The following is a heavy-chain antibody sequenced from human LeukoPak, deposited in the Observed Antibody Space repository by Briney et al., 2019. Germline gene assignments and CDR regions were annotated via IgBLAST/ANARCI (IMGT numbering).Heavy chain of an antibody. J-gene: IGHJ4*02. D-gene: IGHD2-15*01. Sequence: KPSETLSLTCTVSGGSINNYYWNWIRQPAGKGLEWIGRIYTSGSTNYNPSLKSRVTMSVDTSKNQFSLKLSSVTAADTAVYYCAGSPYSLGGVSFDYWGQGTLVTVYS. CDR1: GGSINNYY. CDR2: IYTSGST. V-gene: IGHV4-4*07. CDR3: AGSPYSLGGVSFDY.